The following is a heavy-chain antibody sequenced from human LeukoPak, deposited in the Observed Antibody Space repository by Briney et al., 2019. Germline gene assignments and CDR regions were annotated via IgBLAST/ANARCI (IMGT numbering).Heavy chain of an antibody. Sequence: GASVKVSCKASGYTFTGYYMHWVRQAPGQGLEWMGWINPNSGGTNYAQKFQGWVTMTRDTSISTAYMELSRLRSDDTAVYYCAREGNLDDLVGATPFDYWGQGTLVTVSS. V-gene: IGHV1-2*04. J-gene: IGHJ4*02. CDR3: AREGNLDDLVGATPFDY. CDR2: INPNSGGT. CDR1: GYTFTGYY. D-gene: IGHD1-26*01.